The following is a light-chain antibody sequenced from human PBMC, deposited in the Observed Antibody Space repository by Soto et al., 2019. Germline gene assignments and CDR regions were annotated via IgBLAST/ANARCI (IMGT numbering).Light chain of an antibody. V-gene: IGLV2-23*01. CDR1: SSDVGSYNL. Sequence: QSVLTLPASVSASPGQSITIPCTGTSSDVGSYNLVSWFQQHPGKVPKLLIYEGTKRPSGLSDRFSGSKSGTTASLTISGLQAEDEAHYYCYSYAGENLYVFGTGTKVTVL. CDR3: YSYAGENLYV. J-gene: IGLJ1*01. CDR2: EGT.